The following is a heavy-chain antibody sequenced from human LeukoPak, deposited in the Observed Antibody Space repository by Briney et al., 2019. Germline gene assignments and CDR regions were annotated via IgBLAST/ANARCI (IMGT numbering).Heavy chain of an antibody. CDR1: GFIFSRYS. CDR2: ISSGSSTI. Sequence: QTGGSLRLSCAASGFIFSRYSMNWVRQAPGKGLEWVSYISSGSSTIYYAGSVKGRFTISRDNAKNSLYLQMNSLRAEDTAVYYCARGALELLHSYYYGMDVWGQGTTVTVSS. J-gene: IGHJ6*02. D-gene: IGHD3-10*01. CDR3: ARGALELLHSYYYGMDV. V-gene: IGHV3-48*04.